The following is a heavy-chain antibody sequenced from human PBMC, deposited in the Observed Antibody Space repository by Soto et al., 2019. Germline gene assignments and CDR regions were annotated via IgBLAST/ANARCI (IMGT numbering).Heavy chain of an antibody. Sequence: EVKLVESGGGLVQPGRSLRISCAASGFTFNDYAMHWVRQVPGKGLEWVSSIDWNADTIDYADSVKGRFTISRDNAKNSLYLQMNSLRAEDTALYFCTKCRSSWVESCMEVWGQGTTVTVSS. J-gene: IGHJ6*02. CDR3: TKCRSSWVESCMEV. CDR2: IDWNADTI. V-gene: IGHV3-9*01. CDR1: GFTFNDYA.